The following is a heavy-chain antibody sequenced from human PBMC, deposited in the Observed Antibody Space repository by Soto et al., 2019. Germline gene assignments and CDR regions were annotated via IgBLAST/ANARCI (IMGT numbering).Heavy chain of an antibody. V-gene: IGHV3-48*01. CDR1: GFTFSSYS. D-gene: IGHD4-4*01. CDR3: ARDPHRTYSNYVRNAFDI. J-gene: IGHJ3*02. CDR2: ISSSSSTI. Sequence: GGSLRLSCAASGFTFSSYSMNWVRQAPGKGLEWVSYISSSSSTIYYADSVKGRFTISRDNAKNSLYLQMNSLRAEDTAVYYCARDPHRTYSNYVRNAFDIWGQGTMVTVSS.